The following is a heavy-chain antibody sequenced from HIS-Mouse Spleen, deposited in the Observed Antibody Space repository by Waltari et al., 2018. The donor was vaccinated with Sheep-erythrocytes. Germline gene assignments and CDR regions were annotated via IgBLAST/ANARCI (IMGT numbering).Heavy chain of an antibody. CDR1: GFTFDDYA. J-gene: IGHJ6*02. D-gene: IGHD4-17*01. CDR2: ISWNGGSI. CDR3: AKDLGDGDYDYYYYGMDV. Sequence: AASGFTFDDYAMHWVRQAPGKGLEWVSGISWNGGSIGYADSVKGRFTITRDNAKNSLYLQMTSLRAEDTALYYCAKDLGDGDYDYYYYGMDVWGQGTTVTVSS. V-gene: IGHV3-9*01.